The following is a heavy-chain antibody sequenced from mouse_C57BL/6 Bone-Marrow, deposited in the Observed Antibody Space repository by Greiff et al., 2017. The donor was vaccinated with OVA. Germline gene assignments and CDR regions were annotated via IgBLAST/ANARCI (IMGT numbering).Heavy chain of an antibody. Sequence: EVQLVESEGGLVQPGSSMKLSCTASGFTFSDYYMAWVRQVPEKGLEWVANINYDGSSTYYLDSLKSRFIISRDNAKNILYLQMSSLKSEDTATYYCARDRSNYVERGAMDYWGQGTSVTVSS. V-gene: IGHV5-16*01. CDR3: ARDRSNYVERGAMDY. D-gene: IGHD2-5*01. CDR2: INYDGSST. CDR1: GFTFSDYY. J-gene: IGHJ4*01.